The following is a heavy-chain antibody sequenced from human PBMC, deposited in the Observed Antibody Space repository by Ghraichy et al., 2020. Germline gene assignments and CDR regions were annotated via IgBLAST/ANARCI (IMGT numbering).Heavy chain of an antibody. CDR1: GFTFSSHS. Sequence: GGSLRLSCAASGFTFSSHSMRWVRQAPGKGLEWVAHINQDGSGKYYVDSVKGLLTISKDNAKNSLYLQMNSLRVEDTAVYDGARKYSGSDYWGQGTLVTGSS. J-gene: IGHJ4*02. CDR3: ARKYSGSDY. D-gene: IGHD5-12*01. CDR2: INQDGSGK. V-gene: IGHV3-7*01.